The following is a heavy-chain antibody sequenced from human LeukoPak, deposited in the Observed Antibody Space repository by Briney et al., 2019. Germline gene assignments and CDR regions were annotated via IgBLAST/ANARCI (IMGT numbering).Heavy chain of an antibody. D-gene: IGHD3-22*01. CDR1: GYTFTGYY. Sequence: GASVKVSCKASGYTFTGYYMHWVRQAPGQGLEWMGWINPNSGGTNYAQKFQGWVTMTRDTSISTAYMELSRLRSDDTAVYYCARDPYYDSSGYYYDYWGQGTLVTVSS. CDR3: ARDPYYDSSGYYYDY. V-gene: IGHV1-2*04. CDR2: INPNSGGT. J-gene: IGHJ4*02.